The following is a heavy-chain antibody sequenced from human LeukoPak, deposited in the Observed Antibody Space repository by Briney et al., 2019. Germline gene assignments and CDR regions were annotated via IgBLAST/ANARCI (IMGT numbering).Heavy chain of an antibody. CDR2: INPNSGGT. CDR3: ARDMASSGYYSDY. J-gene: IGHJ4*02. D-gene: IGHD3-22*01. Sequence: ASVKVSCKASGYTFTGYYMHWVRQAPGQGLEWMGWINPNSGGTNHAQKFQGRVTMTRDTSISTAYMELSRLRSDDTAVYYCARDMASSGYYSDYWGQGTLVTVSS. V-gene: IGHV1-2*02. CDR1: GYTFTGYY.